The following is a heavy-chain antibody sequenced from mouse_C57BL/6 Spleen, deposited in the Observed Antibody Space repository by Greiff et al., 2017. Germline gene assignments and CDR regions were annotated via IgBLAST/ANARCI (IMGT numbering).Heavy chain of an antibody. CDR1: GYAFSSSW. Sequence: VQLQQSGPELVKPGASVKISCKASGYAFSSSWMNWVKQRPGKGLEWIGRIYPGDGDTNYNGKFKGKATLTADKSSSTAYMQLSSLTSEDSAVYFCARLYYGSSLYYAMDYWGQGTSVTVSS. V-gene: IGHV1-82*01. D-gene: IGHD1-1*01. J-gene: IGHJ4*01. CDR2: IYPGDGDT. CDR3: ARLYYGSSLYYAMDY.